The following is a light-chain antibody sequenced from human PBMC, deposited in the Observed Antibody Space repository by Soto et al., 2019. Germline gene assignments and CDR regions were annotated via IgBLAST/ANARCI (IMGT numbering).Light chain of an antibody. CDR1: QSLLDSDGMTY. CDR3: MQGIQLPWT. Sequence: DIVVTQTPLSLSVTPGQPASISCKSTQSLLDSDGMTYLFWYLQKPGQPPQLLIYEGSKRFSGVPDRFSGSGSVTDFTLKISRVEAEDVGVYHCMQGIQLPWTFGQGTKVEIK. V-gene: IGKV2D-29*01. CDR2: EGS. J-gene: IGKJ1*01.